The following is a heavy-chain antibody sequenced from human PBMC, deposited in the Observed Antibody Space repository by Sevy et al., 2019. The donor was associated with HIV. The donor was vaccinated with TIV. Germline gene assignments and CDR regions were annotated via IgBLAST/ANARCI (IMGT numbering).Heavy chain of an antibody. V-gene: IGHV1-2*06. CDR2: INPNSGGT. CDR1: GYSFTGYY. J-gene: IGHJ6*02. D-gene: IGHD6-13*01. CDR3: ASGVYSSLRGGMDV. Sequence: ASVKVSCKASGYSFTGYYMHWVRQAAGQGLEWMGRINPNSGGTNYAQKFQGRVTMTRDTSISTAYMELSRLRSDDTAVYYCASGVYSSLRGGMDVWGQGTTVTVSS.